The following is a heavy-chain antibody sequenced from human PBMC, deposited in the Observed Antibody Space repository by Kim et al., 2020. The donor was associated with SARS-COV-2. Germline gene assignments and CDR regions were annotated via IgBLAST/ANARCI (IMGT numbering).Heavy chain of an antibody. J-gene: IGHJ6*02. V-gene: IGHV3-30*03. D-gene: IGHD3-10*01. CDR3: ATSGSGSYYYYGMDV. Sequence: DSGKGRFTIPRDNSKDALYLQMNSLGAEDTAVYYCATSGSGSYYYYGMDVWGQGTTVTVSS.